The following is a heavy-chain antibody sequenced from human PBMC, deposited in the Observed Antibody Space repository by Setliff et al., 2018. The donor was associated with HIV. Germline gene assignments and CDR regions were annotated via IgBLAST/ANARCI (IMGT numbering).Heavy chain of an antibody. D-gene: IGHD2-15*01. CDR2: IYPSGNT. Sequence: SETLSLTCTVSGGSISSGSYYWSWIRQPAGKGLVWIGRIYPSGNTNYNPSLKSRLTMSVDTPKNQFSLNLTSVTASDTAVYYCARKKAALYYGLDVWGQGTPVTVSS. CDR3: ARKKAALYYGLDV. V-gene: IGHV4-61*02. CDR1: GGSISSGSYY. J-gene: IGHJ6*02.